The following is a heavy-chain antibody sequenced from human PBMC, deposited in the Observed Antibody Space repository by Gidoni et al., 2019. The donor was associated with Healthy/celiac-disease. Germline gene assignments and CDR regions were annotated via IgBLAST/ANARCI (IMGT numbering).Heavy chain of an antibody. CDR2: INHSGST. V-gene: IGHV4-34*01. Sequence: QVQLQQSGAGLLKPSETLSLTCAVYGGSFSGYYWSWIRQPPGKGLAWIGEINHSGSTNYNPSLKSRVTISVDTSKNQFSLKLSSVTAADTAVYYCARRATMVRGVSVFDYWGQGTLVTVSS. CDR1: GGSFSGYY. J-gene: IGHJ4*02. CDR3: ARRATMVRGVSVFDY. D-gene: IGHD3-10*01.